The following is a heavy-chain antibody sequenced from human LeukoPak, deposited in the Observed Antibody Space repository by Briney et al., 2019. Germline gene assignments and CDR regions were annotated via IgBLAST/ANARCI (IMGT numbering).Heavy chain of an antibody. CDR1: GGSISSYY. CDR3: ARAVHSSPATLYYFDY. CDR2: IYTSGST. V-gene: IGHV4-4*07. J-gene: IGHJ4*02. D-gene: IGHD6-6*01. Sequence: PSETLPLTCTVSGGSISSYYWSWIRQPAGKGLEWIGRIYTSGSTNYNPSLKSRVTMSVDTSKNQFSLKLSSVTAADTAVYYCARAVHSSPATLYYFDYWGQGTLVTVSS.